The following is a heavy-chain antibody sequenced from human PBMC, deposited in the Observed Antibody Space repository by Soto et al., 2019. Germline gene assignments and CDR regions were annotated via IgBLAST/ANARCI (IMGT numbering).Heavy chain of an antibody. CDR3: ASRISLGRAHWGFHP. D-gene: IGHD3-10*01. J-gene: IGHJ5*02. CDR1: GGSINSGDHY. CDR2: IYYSGST. Sequence: SETLSLTCTVSGGSINSGDHYWTWIRQTPGKGLEWIGHIYYSGSTYYNPSLKSRLLISLDTSKNQFSLNLTSVTAADTAVYYCASRISLGRAHWGFHPWGQGTLVTVSS. V-gene: IGHV4-30-4*01.